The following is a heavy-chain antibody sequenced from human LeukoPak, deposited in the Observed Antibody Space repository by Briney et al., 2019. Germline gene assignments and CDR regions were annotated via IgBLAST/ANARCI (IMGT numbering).Heavy chain of an antibody. J-gene: IGHJ5*02. CDR1: GGSISSYY. V-gene: IGHV4-59*01. CDR3: ARRYCSGGSCSFDP. CDR2: IYYSGST. Sequence: SETLSLTCTVSGGSISSYYWSWIRQPPGKGLEWIGYIYYSGSTNYNPSLKSRVTISVDTSKNQFSLKLSSVTAADTAVYYCARRYCSGGSCSFDPWGQGTLATVSS. D-gene: IGHD2-15*01.